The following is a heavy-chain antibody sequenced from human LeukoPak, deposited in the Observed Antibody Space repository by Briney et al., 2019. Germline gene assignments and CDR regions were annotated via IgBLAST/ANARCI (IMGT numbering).Heavy chain of an antibody. D-gene: IGHD3-22*01. CDR2: INHSGST. Sequence: SETLSLTCAVYGRSFRGYYWTWIRQPPGKGPEWIGEINHSGSTNYNPSLKSPVTISVDTSKNQYSITLSSVTAADTAVYYCARGSSAFDTYYYYYMDVWGKGTTVTVSS. CDR1: GRSFRGYY. J-gene: IGHJ6*03. V-gene: IGHV4-34*01. CDR3: ARGSSAFDTYYYYYMDV.